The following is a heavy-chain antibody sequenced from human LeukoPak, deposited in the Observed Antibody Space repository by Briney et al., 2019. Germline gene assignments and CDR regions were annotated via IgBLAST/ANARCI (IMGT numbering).Heavy chain of an antibody. CDR3: ARDKERDILTGPPDAFDI. D-gene: IGHD3-9*01. CDR2: ITSSSSYI. V-gene: IGHV3-21*01. J-gene: IGHJ3*02. CDR1: GFTFSSYS. Sequence: GGSLRLFCAASGFTFSSYSMNWVRQAPGKGLEWVSSITSSSSYIYYADSVKGRFTISRDNAKNSLYLQMNSLRAEDTAVYYCARDKERDILTGPPDAFDIWGQGTMVTVSS.